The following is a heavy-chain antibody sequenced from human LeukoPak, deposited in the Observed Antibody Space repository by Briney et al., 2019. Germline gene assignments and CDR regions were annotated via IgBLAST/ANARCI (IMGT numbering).Heavy chain of an antibody. J-gene: IGHJ3*02. V-gene: IGHV3-53*01. D-gene: IGHD3-9*01. CDR2: IYSGGST. CDR3: ARFSPTYYDILTGYQDAFDI. CDR1: ELTLSSNY. Sequence: GGSLRLSCAASELTLSSNYMSWIRQAPGRGLEWVSFIYSGGSTYYADSVRGRFIISRDNSRNTLYLQMNSLRAEDTAVYYCARFSPTYYDILTGYQDAFDIWGQGTMVTVSS.